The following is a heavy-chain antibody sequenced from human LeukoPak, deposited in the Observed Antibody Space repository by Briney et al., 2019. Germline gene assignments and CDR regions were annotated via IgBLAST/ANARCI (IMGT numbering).Heavy chain of an antibody. D-gene: IGHD3-22*01. V-gene: IGHV1-2*02. CDR3: AREKGYDSSGFAYFDY. J-gene: IGHJ4*02. CDR2: INPNSGGT. Sequence: ASVKVSCKASGYTFTGYYMHWVRQAPGQGLEWMGWINPNSGGTNYAQKFQGGVTMTRDTSTSTVYMELSSLRSEDTAVYYCAREKGYDSSGFAYFDYWGQGTLVTVSS. CDR1: GYTFTGYY.